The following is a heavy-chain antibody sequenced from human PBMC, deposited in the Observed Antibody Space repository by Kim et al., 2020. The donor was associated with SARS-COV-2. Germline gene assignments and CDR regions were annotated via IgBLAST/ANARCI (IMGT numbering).Heavy chain of an antibody. V-gene: IGHV3-30*04. CDR2: ISYDGSNK. J-gene: IGHJ4*02. Sequence: GGSLRLSCAASGFTFSSYAMHWVRQAPGKGLEWVAVISYDGSNKYYADSVKGRFTISRDNSKNTLYLQMNSLRAEDTALYYCAREPYYYGSGSPPPFDYWGQGTLVTVSS. CDR1: GFTFSSYA. D-gene: IGHD3-10*01. CDR3: AREPYYYGSGSPPPFDY.